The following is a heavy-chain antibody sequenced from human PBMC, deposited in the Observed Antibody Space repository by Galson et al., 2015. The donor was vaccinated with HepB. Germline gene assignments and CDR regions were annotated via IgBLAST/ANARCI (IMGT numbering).Heavy chain of an antibody. CDR3: ATDVHRITMVRGVMAY. D-gene: IGHD3-10*01. CDR2: FDPEDGET. CDR1: GYTLTELS. Sequence: SVKVSCKVSGYTLTELSMHWVRQAPGKGLEWMGGFDPEDGETIYAQKFQGRVTMTEDTSTDTAYMELSSLRSEDTAVYYCATDVHRITMVRGVMAYWGQGTLVTVSS. V-gene: IGHV1-24*01. J-gene: IGHJ4*02.